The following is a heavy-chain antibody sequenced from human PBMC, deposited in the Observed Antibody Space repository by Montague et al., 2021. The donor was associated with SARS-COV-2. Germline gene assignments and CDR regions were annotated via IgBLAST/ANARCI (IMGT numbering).Heavy chain of an antibody. D-gene: IGHD3-10*01. CDR1: GFTFRTYS. J-gene: IGHJ6*02. Sequence: SLRLSCAASGFTFRTYSMAWVRQAPGKGLEWVSYITSSSAIYYGDSVRGRFAISRDNAKNSLYLQMNSLRDVDTAVYYCARGSGYYYGSGSYFNARETLDVWGQGTTVTVSS. V-gene: IGHV3-48*02. CDR3: ARGSGYYYGSGSYFNARETLDV. CDR2: ITSSSAI.